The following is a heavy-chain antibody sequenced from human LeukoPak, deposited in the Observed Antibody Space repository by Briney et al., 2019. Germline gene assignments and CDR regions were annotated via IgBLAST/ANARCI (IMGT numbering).Heavy chain of an antibody. V-gene: IGHV3-66*01. J-gene: IGHJ4*02. Sequence: GGSLRLSCAASGFTVSSNYMSWVRQAPGKGLEWVSVIYSGGSTYYADSVKGRFTISRDNSKNTLYLQMGSLRAEGMAVYYCARILGSFWSGYPDYWGQGTLVTVSS. CDR3: ARILGSFWSGYPDY. D-gene: IGHD3-3*01. CDR1: GFTVSSNY. CDR2: IYSGGST.